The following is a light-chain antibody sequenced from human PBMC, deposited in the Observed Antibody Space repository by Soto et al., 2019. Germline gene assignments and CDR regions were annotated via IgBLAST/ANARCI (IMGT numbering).Light chain of an antibody. CDR1: QSISSW. CDR2: DAS. V-gene: IGKV1-5*01. Sequence: DIQMTQSPSTLSASVGDRVTITCRASQSISSWLAWYQQKPGKAPKLLIYDASSLESGVPSRFSGSGSGTEFTLTISSLQPDDFATYYCQQWTFGQGIKVEIK. CDR3: QQWT. J-gene: IGKJ1*01.